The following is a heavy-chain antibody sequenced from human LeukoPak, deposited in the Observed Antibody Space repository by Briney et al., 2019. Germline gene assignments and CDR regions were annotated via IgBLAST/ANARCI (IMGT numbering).Heavy chain of an antibody. Sequence: SSETLSLTCTVSGGSISSYYWSWIRQPPGKGLEWIGYIYYSGSTNYNPSLKSRVTISVDTSKNQFSQRLSSVTAADTAVYYCARDLGGSSGNFDSWGQGTLVTVSS. V-gene: IGHV4-59*01. J-gene: IGHJ4*02. CDR3: ARDLGGSSGNFDS. CDR1: GGSISSYY. CDR2: IYYSGST. D-gene: IGHD6-25*01.